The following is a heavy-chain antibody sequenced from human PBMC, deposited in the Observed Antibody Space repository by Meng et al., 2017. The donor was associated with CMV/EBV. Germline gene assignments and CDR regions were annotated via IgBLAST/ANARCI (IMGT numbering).Heavy chain of an antibody. J-gene: IGHJ6*02. D-gene: IGHD1-26*01. Sequence: GGSLRLSCAASGFTFSNAWMSWVRQAPGKGLEWVGRIKSKTDGGTTDYAAPVKGRFTISRDDSKNTLYLQMNSLKTEDTAVYYCTTDSWWELPGAPYCYYGMDVWGQGTTVTVSS. CDR1: GFTFSNAW. V-gene: IGHV3-15*01. CDR2: IKSKTDGGTT. CDR3: TTDSWWELPGAPYCYYGMDV.